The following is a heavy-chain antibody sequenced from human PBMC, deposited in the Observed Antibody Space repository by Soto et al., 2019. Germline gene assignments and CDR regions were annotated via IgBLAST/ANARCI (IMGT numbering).Heavy chain of an antibody. CDR2: ISSSSSYI. Sequence: GGSLRLSCAASGFTFSSYSMNWVRQAPGKGLEWVSSISSSSSYIYYADSVKGRFTISRDNAKNSLYLQMNSLRAEDTAVYYCATKKPSIAVAHPHYYYMDVWGKGTTVTVSS. D-gene: IGHD6-19*01. V-gene: IGHV3-21*01. CDR3: ATKKPSIAVAHPHYYYMDV. J-gene: IGHJ6*03. CDR1: GFTFSSYS.